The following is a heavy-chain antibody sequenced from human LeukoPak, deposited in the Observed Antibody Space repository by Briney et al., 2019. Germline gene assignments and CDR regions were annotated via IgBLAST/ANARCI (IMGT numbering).Heavy chain of an antibody. V-gene: IGHV4-59*01. J-gene: IGHJ5*02. D-gene: IGHD2-2*01. CDR2: VFYSGST. Sequence: SETLSLTCTVSGGSISSYSWSWIRQPPGKGLEWIGHVFYSGSTNYNPSLRSRVTLSVDTSKNQFSLKLTSVTAADTAVYYCARAGGYCSSTRCYNWFDPWGQGTLVTVS. CDR1: GGSISSYS. CDR3: ARAGGYCSSTRCYNWFDP.